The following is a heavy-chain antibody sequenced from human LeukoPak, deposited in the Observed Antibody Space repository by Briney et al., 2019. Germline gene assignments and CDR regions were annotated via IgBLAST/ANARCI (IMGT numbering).Heavy chain of an antibody. CDR3: AKDRAYCSSTSCHTYYFDC. CDR1: GFTFSSYA. Sequence: PGGSLRLSCAASGFTFSSYAMSWVRQAPGKGLEWVSAISGSGGSTYYADSVKGRFTISRDNSKNTLYLQMNSLRAEDTAVYYCAKDRAYCSSTSCHTYYFDCWGQGTLVTVSS. V-gene: IGHV3-23*01. CDR2: ISGSGGST. J-gene: IGHJ4*02. D-gene: IGHD2-2*02.